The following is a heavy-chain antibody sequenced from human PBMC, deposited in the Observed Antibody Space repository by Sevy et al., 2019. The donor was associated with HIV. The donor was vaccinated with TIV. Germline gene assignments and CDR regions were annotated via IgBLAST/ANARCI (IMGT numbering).Heavy chain of an antibody. CDR2: ISYDGSNK. J-gene: IGHJ4*02. D-gene: IGHD3-22*01. V-gene: IGHV3-30-3*01. Sequence: GGSLRLSCAASGFTFSSYAMHWVRQAPGKGLEWVAVISYDGSNKYYADSVKGRFTISRDNSKNTVYLQMNSLRAEDTAVYYCARDQYYDSSGSPYFDYWGQGTLVTVSS. CDR3: ARDQYYDSSGSPYFDY. CDR1: GFTFSSYA.